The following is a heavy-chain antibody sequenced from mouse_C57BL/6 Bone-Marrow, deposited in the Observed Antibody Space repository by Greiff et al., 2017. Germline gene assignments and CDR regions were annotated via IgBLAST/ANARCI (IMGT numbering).Heavy chain of an antibody. D-gene: IGHD1-1*01. CDR3: ASHGYYGSTWYMDV. CDR2: IRNLAYSI. Sequence: EVKVEEPGGGLVQPGGSLKLSCAASGFTFSDYGMAWVRQAPRQGPEWVAFIRNLAYSIYYADTVTGRFTLSRENAKNTLYLEMSSLRSEDTAMDYCASHGYYGSTWYMDVWGTGTTVTVSS. V-gene: IGHV5-15*04. J-gene: IGHJ1*03. CDR1: GFTFSDYG.